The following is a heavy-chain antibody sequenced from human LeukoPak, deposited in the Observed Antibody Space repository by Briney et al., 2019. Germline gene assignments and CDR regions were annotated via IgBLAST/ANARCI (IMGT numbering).Heavy chain of an antibody. CDR2: IYHSGST. V-gene: IGHV4-30-2*05. D-gene: IGHD2-8*01. J-gene: IGHJ6*02. Sequence: SETLSLTCAVSGGSISSGGYSWSWIRQPPGKGLEWIGYIYHSGSTYYNPSLKSRVTISVDTSKNQFSLKLSSVTAADTAVYYCARVPLYCTNGVCYYYYGMDVWGQGTTVTVSS. CDR3: ARVPLYCTNGVCYYYYGMDV. CDR1: GGSISSGGYS.